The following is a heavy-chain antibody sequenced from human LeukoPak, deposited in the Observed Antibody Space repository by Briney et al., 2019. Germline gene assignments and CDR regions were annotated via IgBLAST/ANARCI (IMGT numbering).Heavy chain of an antibody. J-gene: IGHJ4*02. CDR1: GGSISSSSYY. CDR2: IYYSGST. CDR3: ARLHDYRNTFDY. V-gene: IGHV4-39*01. D-gene: IGHD4-11*01. Sequence: SETLSLTCTVSGGSISSSSYYWGWIRQPPGKGLEWIGSIYYSGSTYYNPSLKSRVTISVDTSKNQFSLKLRSVTAADTAVYFCARLHDYRNTFDYWGQGTLVTVSS.